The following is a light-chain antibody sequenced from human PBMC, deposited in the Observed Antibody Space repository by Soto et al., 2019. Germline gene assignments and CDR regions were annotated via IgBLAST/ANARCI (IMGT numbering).Light chain of an antibody. CDR3: SSYAGSSHVV. J-gene: IGLJ2*01. CDR2: EVN. Sequence: QSALTQPPSASGSPGQSVTISCTGTSSDVGDYNYVSWYQQHPGKAPKLMIYEVNKRPSGVPDRFSGAESGNTASLTVSGLQAEDEADYYCSSYAGSSHVVFGGGTKLTVL. CDR1: SSDVGDYNY. V-gene: IGLV2-8*01.